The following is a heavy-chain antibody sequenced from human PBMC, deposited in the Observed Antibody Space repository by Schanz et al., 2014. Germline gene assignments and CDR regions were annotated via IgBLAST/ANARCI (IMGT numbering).Heavy chain of an antibody. CDR3: AKVGPYSGSLGAFDI. CDR1: GFTFSSYG. D-gene: IGHD1-26*01. V-gene: IGHV3-30*02. Sequence: LVESGGGVVQPGRSLRLSCAASGFTFSSYGMHWVRQAPGKGLEWVAFIRYDGSNKYYADSVKGRFTISRDNSKNTLYLQMNSLRAEDSAVYYCAKVGPYSGSLGAFDIWGQGTMVTVSS. CDR2: IRYDGSNK. J-gene: IGHJ3*02.